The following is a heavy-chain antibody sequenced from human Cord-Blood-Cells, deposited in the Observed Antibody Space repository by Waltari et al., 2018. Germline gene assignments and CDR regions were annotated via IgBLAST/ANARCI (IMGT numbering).Heavy chain of an antibody. V-gene: IGHV4-39*01. D-gene: IGHD2-2*01. Sequence: QLQLQESGPGLVKPSETLSLTCTVSGGSISSSSYYWGWIRQPPGKGLEWIGSIYYSGSTYYNPSLKSRVTISVDTSKNQFSLKLSSVTAADTAVYYCATASPLCSSTSCYYYYYGMDVWGQGTTVTVSS. CDR2: IYYSGST. CDR3: ATASPLCSSTSCYYYYYGMDV. CDR1: GGSISSSSYY. J-gene: IGHJ6*02.